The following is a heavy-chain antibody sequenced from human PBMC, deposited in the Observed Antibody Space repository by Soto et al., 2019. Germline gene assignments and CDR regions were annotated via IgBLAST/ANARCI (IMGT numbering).Heavy chain of an antibody. D-gene: IGHD2-15*01. Sequence: EVQLVESGGGLVKPGGSLRLSCAGSGFFFSSYTMNWVRQAPGKGLEWVSSISGNSGYIYYADSVKGRFTISRDNAKNSLFLKMKNLRAEDTAVYYCEREITVDGRAGYWGQGTLVTVSS. CDR1: GFFFSSYT. CDR2: ISGNSGYI. CDR3: EREITVDGRAGY. J-gene: IGHJ4*02. V-gene: IGHV3-21*01.